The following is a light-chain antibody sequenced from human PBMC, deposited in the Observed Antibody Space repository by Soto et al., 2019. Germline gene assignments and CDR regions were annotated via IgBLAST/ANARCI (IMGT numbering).Light chain of an antibody. V-gene: IGKV1-5*03. J-gene: IGKJ5*01. CDR2: KAS. CDR1: QTISSW. Sequence: DIQMTQSPSTLSGSVGDRVTITCRASQTISSWLAWYQQKPGKAPKLLIYKASTLKSGVPSRFSGSGSGTEITLTISSLQPDDFATYYCQQLNSYPLTFGQGTRLE. CDR3: QQLNSYPLT.